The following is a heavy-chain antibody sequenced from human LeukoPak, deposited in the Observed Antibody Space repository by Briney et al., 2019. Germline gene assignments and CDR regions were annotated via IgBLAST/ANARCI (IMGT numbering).Heavy chain of an antibody. V-gene: IGHV3-30*03. CDR3: ARDSKTYSFDY. J-gene: IGHJ4*02. CDR2: ISDDGMKK. D-gene: IGHD4-11*01. Sequence: QPGRSLRLSCGPSGFTFRTYGMQWVRQAPGKGREWVAMISDDGMKKFHADSVKGRFTIHRENSKNTVYLQMISPRAEDTAVYICARDSKTYSFDYWGQGTLVTVSS. CDR1: GFTFRTYG.